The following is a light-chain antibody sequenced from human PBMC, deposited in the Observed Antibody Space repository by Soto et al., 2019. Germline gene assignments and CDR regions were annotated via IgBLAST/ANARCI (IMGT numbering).Light chain of an antibody. CDR2: DVS. V-gene: IGLV2-14*03. J-gene: IGLJ1*01. CDR3: SSYTTTSTPYV. CDR1: SSDVGGYNF. Sequence: QSVLTQPASVSGSPGQSITISCTGTSSDVGGYNFVSWYQQLPGKVPKLLIYDVSIRPSGVSHRFSGSKSGNTASLTISGLQAEDEGDYYCSSYTTTSTPYVFGTGTKAPS.